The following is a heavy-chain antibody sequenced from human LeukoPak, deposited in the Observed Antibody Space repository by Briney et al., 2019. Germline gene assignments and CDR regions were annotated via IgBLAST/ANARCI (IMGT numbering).Heavy chain of an antibody. CDR3: ARDSPRGYYTWIDY. CDR2: IYTSGST. CDR1: GGSISSYY. D-gene: IGHD3-3*01. V-gene: IGHV4-4*07. J-gene: IGHJ4*02. Sequence: PSETLSLTCTVSGGSISSYYWSWIRQPAGKGLEWIGRIYTSGSTNYNPSLKSRVTMSVDTSKNQFSLKLSSVTAADTAVYYCARDSPRGYYTWIDYWAREPWSPSPQ.